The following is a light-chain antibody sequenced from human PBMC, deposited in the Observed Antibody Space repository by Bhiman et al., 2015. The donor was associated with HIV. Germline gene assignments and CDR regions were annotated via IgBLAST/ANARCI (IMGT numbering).Light chain of an antibody. CDR1: SSDVGGYNY. V-gene: IGLV2-14*03. Sequence: SVSGSPGQSITISCTGTSSDVGGYNYVSWFQQHPGKAPKLMIYDVSNRPSGVSNRFSGSKSGNTASLTISGLQADDEADYYCSSYTTSNTYVFGAGTKVTVL. CDR2: DVS. J-gene: IGLJ1*01. CDR3: SSYTTSNTYV.